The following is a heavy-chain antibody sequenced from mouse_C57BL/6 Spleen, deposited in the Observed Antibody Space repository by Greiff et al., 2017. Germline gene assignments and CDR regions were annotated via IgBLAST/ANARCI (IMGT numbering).Heavy chain of an antibody. Sequence: EVKLQESGPGLVKPSQSLSLTCSVTGYSITSGYYWNWIRQFPGNKLEWMGYISYDGSNNYNPSLKNRISITRYTSKNQFFLKLNSVTTEDTATYYCARDSYYDYDGAGYWGQGTTLTVSS. CDR2: ISYDGSN. CDR3: ARDSYYDYDGAGY. D-gene: IGHD2-4*01. CDR1: GYSITSGYY. V-gene: IGHV3-6*01. J-gene: IGHJ2*01.